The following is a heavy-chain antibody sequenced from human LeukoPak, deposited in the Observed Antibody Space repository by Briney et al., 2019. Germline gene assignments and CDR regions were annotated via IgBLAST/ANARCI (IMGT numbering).Heavy chain of an antibody. J-gene: IGHJ3*02. Sequence: SETLSLTYTVSGGSISSYYWSWIRQPPGKGLEWIGYIYYSGSTNYNPSLKSRVTISVDTSKNQFSLKLSSVTAADTAVYYCARYCSGGSCSTSNDAFDIWGQGTMVTVSS. V-gene: IGHV4-59*08. CDR2: IYYSGST. D-gene: IGHD2-15*01. CDR3: ARYCSGGSCSTSNDAFDI. CDR1: GGSISSYY.